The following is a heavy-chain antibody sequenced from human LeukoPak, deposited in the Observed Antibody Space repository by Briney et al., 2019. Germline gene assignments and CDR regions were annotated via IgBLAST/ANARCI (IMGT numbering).Heavy chain of an antibody. D-gene: IGHD6-19*01. CDR2: ISSSSSYI. V-gene: IGHV3-21*01. Sequence: PGGSLRPSCAASGFTFSSYSMNWVRQAPGKGLEWVSSISSSSSYIYYADSVKGRFTISRDNAKNSLYLQMNSLRAEDTAVYYCVLGGSSGWNYFDYWGQGTLVTVSS. CDR3: VLGGSSGWNYFDY. CDR1: GFTFSSYS. J-gene: IGHJ4*02.